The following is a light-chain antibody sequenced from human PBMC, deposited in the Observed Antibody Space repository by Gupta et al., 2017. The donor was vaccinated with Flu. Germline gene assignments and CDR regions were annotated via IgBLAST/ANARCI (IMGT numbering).Light chain of an antibody. J-gene: IGKJ5*01. Sequence: PSSLSASVGDRVTITCRARQGISNYLAWYQQKPGKGPKLLIYAASALRSGVPDRFSGSGSVTDFTLTIISLHLEDVATYYCQKYDSAPRAFGQWTRLEIK. CDR3: QKYDSAPRA. CDR2: AAS. V-gene: IGKV1-27*01. CDR1: QGISNY.